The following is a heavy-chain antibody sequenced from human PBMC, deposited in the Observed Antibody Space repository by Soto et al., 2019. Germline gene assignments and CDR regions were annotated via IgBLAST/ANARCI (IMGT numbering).Heavy chain of an antibody. D-gene: IGHD4-17*01. CDR1: GGTFSSYA. Sequence: QVQLVQSGAEVKKPGSSVKVSCKASGGTFSSYAISWVRQAPGQGLEWMGGIIPIFGTANYAPKFQGRVTSTADESTSAACMGLSSLRSEDTAVYYCAGVSYGGRYYFDYWGQGTLVTVSS. J-gene: IGHJ4*02. V-gene: IGHV1-69*12. CDR2: IIPIFGTA. CDR3: AGVSYGGRYYFDY.